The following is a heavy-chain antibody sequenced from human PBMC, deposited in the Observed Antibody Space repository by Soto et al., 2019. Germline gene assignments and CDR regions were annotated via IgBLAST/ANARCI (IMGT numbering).Heavy chain of an antibody. CDR2: ISGSGGST. V-gene: IGHV3-23*01. J-gene: IGHJ6*02. CDR1: GCTFSSYA. Sequence: PGGSLRLSCAASGCTFSSYAMSWVRQAPGKGLEWVSAISGSGGSTYYADSVKGRFTISRDNSKNTLYLQMNSLRAEDTAVYYCAKPGLVASLDYYYGMDVWGHGTTVTVSS. CDR3: AKPGLVASLDYYYGMDV. D-gene: IGHD2-8*02.